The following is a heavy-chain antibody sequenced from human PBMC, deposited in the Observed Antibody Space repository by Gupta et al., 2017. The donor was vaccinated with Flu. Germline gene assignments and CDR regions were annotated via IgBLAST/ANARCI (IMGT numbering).Heavy chain of an antibody. V-gene: IGHV1-18*01. CDR2: ISAYNGNT. CDR3: ATEGIGPMAGRGTPDD. Sequence: GINWVRQAPGQGTEWMGWISAYNGNTNYAQKFQGRVTMTTDKLTTTAYMEVGSLRSDDTAVYYGATEGIGPMAGRGTPDDWGQGTRVTVSS. J-gene: IGHJ4*02. CDR1: G. D-gene: IGHD6-19*01.